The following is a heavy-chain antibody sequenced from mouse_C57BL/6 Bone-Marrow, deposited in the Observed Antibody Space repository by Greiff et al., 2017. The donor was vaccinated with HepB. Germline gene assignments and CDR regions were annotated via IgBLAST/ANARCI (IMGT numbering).Heavy chain of an antibody. J-gene: IGHJ4*01. CDR3: ARGVYYGSSPYYYAMDY. D-gene: IGHD1-1*01. Sequence: VQLQQPGTELVKPGASVKLSCKASGYTFTSYWMHWVKQRPGQGLEWIGNINPSNGGTNYNEKFKSKATLTVDKSSSTAYMQLSSLTSEDSAVYYCARGVYYGSSPYYYAMDYWGQGTSVTVSS. V-gene: IGHV1-53*01. CDR2: INPSNGGT. CDR1: GYTFTSYW.